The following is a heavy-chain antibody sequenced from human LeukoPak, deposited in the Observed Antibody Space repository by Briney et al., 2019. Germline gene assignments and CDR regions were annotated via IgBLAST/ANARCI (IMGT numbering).Heavy chain of an antibody. J-gene: IGHJ3*02. CDR2: IYYSGST. Sequence: SETLSLTCTVSGGSISSYYWSWIQQPPGKGLEWIGYIYYSGSTNYNPSLKSRVTISVDTSKNQFSLKLSSVTAADTAVYYCARDSRGAFDIWGQGTMVTVSS. CDR1: GGSISSYY. CDR3: ARDSRGAFDI. V-gene: IGHV4-59*01.